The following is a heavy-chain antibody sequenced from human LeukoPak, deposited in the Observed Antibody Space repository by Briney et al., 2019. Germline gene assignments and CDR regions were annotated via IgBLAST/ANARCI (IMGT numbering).Heavy chain of an antibody. CDR2: IYYSGST. Sequence: GSLRLSCAASGFTFSSYGMSWVRQAPGKGLEWIGSIYYSGSTNYNPSLKSRVTMSVDTSKNQFSLKLSSVTAADTAVYYCARVPAYCGGDCYFDYWGQGTLVTVSS. CDR3: ARVPAYCGGDCYFDY. V-gene: IGHV4-59*12. CDR1: GFTFSSYG. D-gene: IGHD2-21*02. J-gene: IGHJ4*02.